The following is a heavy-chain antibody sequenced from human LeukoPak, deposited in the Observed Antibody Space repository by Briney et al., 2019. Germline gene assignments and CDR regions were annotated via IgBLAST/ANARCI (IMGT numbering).Heavy chain of an antibody. D-gene: IGHD3-22*01. CDR3: ARQETTYDSSGYPDY. J-gene: IGHJ4*02. V-gene: IGHV5-51*01. CDR1: GYSFTSYW. CDR2: IYPGDSDT. Sequence: GESLKISCKGSGYSFTSYWIGWVRQMPGKGLEWMGIIYPGDSDTRYSPSFQGQVTISADKSICTAYLQWSSLKASDTAMYYCARQETTYDSSGYPDYWGQGTLVTVSS.